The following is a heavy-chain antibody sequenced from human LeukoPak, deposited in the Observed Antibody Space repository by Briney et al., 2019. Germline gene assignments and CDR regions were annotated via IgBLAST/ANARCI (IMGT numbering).Heavy chain of an antibody. CDR2: INHSGST. Sequence: YPSETLSLTCAVYGGSFSGYYWSWIRQPPGKGLEWIGEINHSGSTNYNPSLKSRVTISVDTSKNQFSLKLSSVTAADTAVYYCARGPMGPDRSRWFDPWGQGTLVTVSS. V-gene: IGHV4-34*01. CDR1: GGSFSGYY. J-gene: IGHJ5*02. D-gene: IGHD3-10*01. CDR3: ARGPMGPDRSRWFDP.